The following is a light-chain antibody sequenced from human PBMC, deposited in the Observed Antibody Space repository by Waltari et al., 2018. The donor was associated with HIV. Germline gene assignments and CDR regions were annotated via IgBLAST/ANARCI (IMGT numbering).Light chain of an antibody. J-gene: IGLJ3*02. CDR2: EGS. CDR1: SSDVGSYNL. V-gene: IGLV2-23*01. Sequence: HFALTQPASVPGSPGQSSAFSCAGTSSDVGSYNLVSWYQQHPGKAPKLMIYEGSKRPSGVSNRFSGSKSGNTASLTISGLQAGDEADYYCSSCAGSSACVVFGGGTKLTVL. CDR3: SSCAGSSACVV.